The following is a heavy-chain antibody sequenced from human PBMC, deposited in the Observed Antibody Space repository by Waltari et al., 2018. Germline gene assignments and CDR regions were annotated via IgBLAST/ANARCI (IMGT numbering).Heavy chain of an antibody. CDR3: ARLNMVRGVSPDY. D-gene: IGHD3-10*01. CDR1: GFTFSSYW. CDR2: IKQDGMWK. J-gene: IGHJ4*02. Sequence: EVQLVESGGGLVQPGGSLRLSCAASGFTFSSYWMSWVRRGPGKGLVWVANIKQDGMWKYDVDAVKGRFTISRDNAKYSLYLQMNSLRADDPAVYYCARLNMVRGVSPDYWGQGTLVTVSS. V-gene: IGHV3-7*01.